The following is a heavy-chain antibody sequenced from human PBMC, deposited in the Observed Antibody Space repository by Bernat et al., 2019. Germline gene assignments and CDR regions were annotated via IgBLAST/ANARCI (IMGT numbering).Heavy chain of an antibody. CDR2: IWYDGSNK. CDR3: ARDMIGYCGSTSCYGGTYFDY. D-gene: IGHD2-2*01. CDR1: GFTFSSHG. V-gene: IGHV3-33*01. J-gene: IGHJ4*02. Sequence: QVQLVESGGGVVQPGRSLRLSCAASGFTFSSHGMHWVRQAPGKGLEWVAVIWYDGSNKYYADSVKGRFTIARENSKNTLYLKMNSLRAEDTAVYYCARDMIGYCGSTSCYGGTYFDYWGQGTLVTVSS.